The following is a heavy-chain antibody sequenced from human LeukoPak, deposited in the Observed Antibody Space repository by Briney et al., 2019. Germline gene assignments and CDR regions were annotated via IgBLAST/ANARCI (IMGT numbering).Heavy chain of an antibody. J-gene: IGHJ4*02. CDR2: INSDGSST. CDR1: GFTFSSYW. D-gene: IGHD6-13*01. V-gene: IGHV3-74*01. CDR3: AKRPGPIAAAGTLIDY. Sequence: GGSLRLSCAASGFTFSSYWMHWVRQAPGKGLVWVSRINSDGSSTSYADSVKGRFTISRDNSKNTLYLQMNSLRAEDTAVYYCAKRPGPIAAAGTLIDYWGQGTLVTVSS.